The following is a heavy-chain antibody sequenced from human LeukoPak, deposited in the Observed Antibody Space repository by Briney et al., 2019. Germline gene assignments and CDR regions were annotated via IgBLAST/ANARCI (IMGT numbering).Heavy chain of an antibody. CDR1: GYTFTSYD. J-gene: IGHJ4*02. Sequence: ASVKVSCKASGYTFTSYDINWVRQATGQGLEWMGWMNPNSGNTAYAQKSQGRVTMTRNTSISTAYMELSSLRSEDTAVYYCASSVYCSGGSCYSSFDYWGQGTLVTVSS. D-gene: IGHD2-15*01. CDR3: ASSVYCSGGSCYSSFDY. CDR2: MNPNSGNT. V-gene: IGHV1-8*01.